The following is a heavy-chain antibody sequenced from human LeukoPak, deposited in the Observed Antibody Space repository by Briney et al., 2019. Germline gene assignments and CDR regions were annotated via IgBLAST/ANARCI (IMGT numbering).Heavy chain of an antibody. CDR1: GGTFSSYA. J-gene: IGHJ3*02. D-gene: IGHD3-22*01. CDR2: IIPIFGTA. CDR3: ATGDSSGSDAFDI. Sequence: SVKVSCKASGGTFSSYAISWVRQAPGQGLEWMGGIIPIFGTANYAQKFQGRVTITADKSTSTAYMELSSLRSEDTAVYYCATGDSSGSDAFDIWGQGTMVTVSS. V-gene: IGHV1-69*06.